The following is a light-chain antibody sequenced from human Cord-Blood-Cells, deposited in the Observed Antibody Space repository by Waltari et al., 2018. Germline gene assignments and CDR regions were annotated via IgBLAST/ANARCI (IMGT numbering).Light chain of an antibody. CDR1: SSDVGSYNL. V-gene: IGLV2-23*01. J-gene: IGLJ3*02. CDR3: CSYAGSNWV. Sequence: QSALTQPASVSGSPGKSHTISCTGTSSDVGSYNLVSWYQQHPGKAPKLMIYEGSKRPSGVSNRFSGSKSGNTASLTISGLQAEDEADYYCCSYAGSNWVFGGGTKLTVL. CDR2: EGS.